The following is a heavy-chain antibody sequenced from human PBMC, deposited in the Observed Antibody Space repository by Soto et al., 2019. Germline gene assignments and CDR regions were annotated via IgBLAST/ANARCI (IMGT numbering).Heavy chain of an antibody. J-gene: IGHJ1*01. CDR1: DGSISSRSNY. D-gene: IGHD1-26*01. V-gene: IGHV4-39*02. CDR3: AREGPPIRAHKPPEYFQQ. Sequence: QLQLQESGPGLVKPSETLSLTCTVSDGSISSRSNYWGWIRQPPGKDLEWIGSVYSTGGTYYNPSRKSRVAISIDMSKNQFSLELSFVTAADTAVYYCAREGPPIRAHKPPEYFQQWGQGTLVTVSS. CDR2: VYSTGGT.